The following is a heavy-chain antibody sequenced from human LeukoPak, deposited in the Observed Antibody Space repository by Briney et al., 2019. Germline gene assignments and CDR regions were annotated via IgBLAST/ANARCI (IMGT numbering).Heavy chain of an antibody. J-gene: IGHJ4*02. Sequence: ASVKVSCKASGYTFTSYDISWVRQATGQGLEWMGWMNPNSGNAGYAQRFQGRVTMTRNNSVSTAYMELTSLRSEDTAVYYCGRPLQRGSWTQRALDYWGQGTLVAVSS. CDR1: GYTFTSYD. D-gene: IGHD3-10*01. CDR2: MNPNSGNA. V-gene: IGHV1-8*01. CDR3: GRPLQRGSWTQRALDY.